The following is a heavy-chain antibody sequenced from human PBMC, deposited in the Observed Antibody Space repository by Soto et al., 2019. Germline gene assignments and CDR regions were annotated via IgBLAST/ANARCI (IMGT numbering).Heavy chain of an antibody. CDR2: ISPYNGNT. J-gene: IGHJ4*02. CDR1: GYTFSSYV. V-gene: IGHV1-18*04. Sequence: QVQLVQSGVEVQKPGASVKVSCKASGYTFSSYVINWLRQAPGQGLEWMGWISPYNGNTNYGQNLQGRVTMTTDTSTSIVDMELRSLRSDDTAVYYCAREGGVWGSFRYFDYWGQGTLVTDSP. CDR3: AREGGVWGSFRYFDY. D-gene: IGHD3-16*02.